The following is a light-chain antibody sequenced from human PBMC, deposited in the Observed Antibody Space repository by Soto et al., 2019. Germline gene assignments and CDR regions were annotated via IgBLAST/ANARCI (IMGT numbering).Light chain of an antibody. CDR3: QQRSNWL. Sequence: EIVLTQSPATLSLSPGERATLSCRASQGVSRHLAWYQQKPGQSPRLLIYDASNRATGIPAMFSGSGSGTDFTLTISSLEPEEFAVYYCQQRSNWLFGPGTKVDSK. V-gene: IGKV3-11*01. J-gene: IGKJ3*01. CDR2: DAS. CDR1: QGVSRH.